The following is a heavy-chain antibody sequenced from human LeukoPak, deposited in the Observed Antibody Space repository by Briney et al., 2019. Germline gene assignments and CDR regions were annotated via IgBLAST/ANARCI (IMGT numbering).Heavy chain of an antibody. CDR1: GYSISSGYY. D-gene: IGHD6-19*01. CDR2: IYHSGST. J-gene: IGHJ4*02. Sequence: KPSETLSLTCTVSGYSISSGYYWGWIRQPPGKGLEWIGSIYHSGSTYYNPSLKSRVTISVDTSKNQFSLKLSSVTAADTAVYYCARQTAVAGNFDYWGQGTLVTVSS. V-gene: IGHV4-38-2*02. CDR3: ARQTAVAGNFDY.